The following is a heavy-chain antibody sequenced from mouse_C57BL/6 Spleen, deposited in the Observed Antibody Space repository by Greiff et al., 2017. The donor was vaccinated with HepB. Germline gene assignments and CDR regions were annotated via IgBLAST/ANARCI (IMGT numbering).Heavy chain of an antibody. Sequence: QVQLQQPGAELVKPGASVKLSCKASGYTFTSYWMHWVKQRPGRGLEWIGRIDPNSGGTKYNEKFKSKATLTVDKPSSTAYMQLSSLTSEDSAVYYCARPITTVVARTYYYAMDYWGQGTSVTVSS. J-gene: IGHJ4*01. CDR1: GYTFTSYW. CDR3: ARPITTVVARTYYYAMDY. V-gene: IGHV1-72*01. D-gene: IGHD1-1*01. CDR2: IDPNSGGT.